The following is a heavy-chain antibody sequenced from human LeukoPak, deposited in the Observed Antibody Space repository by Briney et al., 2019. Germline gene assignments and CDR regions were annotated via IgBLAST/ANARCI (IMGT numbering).Heavy chain of an antibody. CDR1: GFDFSDFY. Sequence: GGSLRLSCAASGFDFSDFYMHWVRQASGRGLEWVGLIRTKPNSYTTVHAASVKGRFTISRDDSKNTAYLQMNSLNAEDTAVYYCTRQHCSGGTCSYVDYWGQGTLVTVSS. CDR3: TRQHCSGGTCSYVDY. D-gene: IGHD2-15*01. J-gene: IGHJ4*02. V-gene: IGHV3-73*01. CDR2: IRTKPNSYTT.